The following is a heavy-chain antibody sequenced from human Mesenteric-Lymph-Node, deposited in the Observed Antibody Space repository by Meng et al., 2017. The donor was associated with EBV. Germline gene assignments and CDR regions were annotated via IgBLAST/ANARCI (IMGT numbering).Heavy chain of an antibody. CDR2: IYHSGST. D-gene: IGHD3-22*01. CDR3: ARVDYYDSSSLFDP. CDR1: GGSISSTNW. J-gene: IGHJ5*02. Sequence: QVQVQESGPGLVKPSGTLSLTCAVSGGSISSTNWWSWVRQPPGKGLEWIGEIYHSGSTNYNPSLKSRVTISLDKSKNQFSLKLSSVTAADTAVYYCARVDYYDSSSLFDPWGQGTLVTVSS. V-gene: IGHV4-4*02.